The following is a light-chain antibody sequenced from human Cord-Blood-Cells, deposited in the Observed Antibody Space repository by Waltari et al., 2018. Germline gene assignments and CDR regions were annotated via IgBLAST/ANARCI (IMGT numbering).Light chain of an antibody. CDR2: KAS. CDR1: QSISSW. CDR3: QQYNSYPTGK. V-gene: IGKV1-5*03. Sequence: DIQMTQSPSTLSASVGDRVTITCRASQSISSWLAWYQQKPGKAPKRLIYKASSLESGVPSRFSGSGSGTEFTLTISSLQPDDFATYYCQQYNSYPTGKFGQGTKVEIK. J-gene: IGKJ1*01.